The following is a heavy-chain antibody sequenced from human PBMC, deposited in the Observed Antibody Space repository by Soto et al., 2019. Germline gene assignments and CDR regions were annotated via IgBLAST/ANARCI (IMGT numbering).Heavy chain of an antibody. J-gene: IGHJ4*02. CDR1: GGPISSGGYY. D-gene: IGHD3-22*01. V-gene: IGHV4-31*03. Sequence: SETLSLTCTVSGGPISSGGYYWIWIRHHPGKGLEWIGYIYHSGSTYYNPSLRNRVTISVDLSKNQFSLKLKSVTAADTAVYYCARFEDSAYYGLFDSWGQGTLVTVSS. CDR3: ARFEDSAYYGLFDS. CDR2: IYHSGST.